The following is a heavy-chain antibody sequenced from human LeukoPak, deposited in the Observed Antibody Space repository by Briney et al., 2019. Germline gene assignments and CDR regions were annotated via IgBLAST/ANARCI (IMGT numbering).Heavy chain of an antibody. CDR2: IIPVVGIA. CDR3: ARDRVEDGRSEMATILMGRPFDS. J-gene: IGHJ4*02. V-gene: IGHV1-69*04. Sequence: SVKVSYKASGYTFTTYGISWVRQAPGQGLEWMGKIIPVVGIANYAQNFQGRVTIIADTSTNTAYMELGSLRSEDTAVYYCARDRVEDGRSEMATILMGRPFDSWGQGTLVTVSS. D-gene: IGHD5-24*01. CDR1: GYTFTTYG.